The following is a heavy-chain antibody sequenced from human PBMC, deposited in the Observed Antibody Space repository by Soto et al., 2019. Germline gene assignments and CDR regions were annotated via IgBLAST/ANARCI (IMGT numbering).Heavy chain of an antibody. CDR3: ASNYGWGYRAFDS. CDR2: VNPILSMS. V-gene: IGHV1-69*02. D-gene: IGHD3-10*01. CDR1: GDAFNFYS. Sequence: QVQLVQSGAEVKSAGSSVKVSCKASGDAFNFYSINWVRQAPGLGLEWVGRVNPILSMSNYAQRFQGRVTMTAGTATGTAYMELCSLRSEETANYYCASNYGWGYRAFDSWGQGALVTVSS. J-gene: IGHJ4*02.